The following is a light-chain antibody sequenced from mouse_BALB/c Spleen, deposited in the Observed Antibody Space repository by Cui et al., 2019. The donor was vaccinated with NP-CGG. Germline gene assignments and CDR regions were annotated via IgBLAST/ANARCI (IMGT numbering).Light chain of an antibody. Sequence: QAVVFHESALTTSPGETVTLTCRSRTGAVTTSNYANWVQEKPDHLFTGLIGGTNNRAPGVPARFSGSLIGDKAALTITGAQTEDEAIYFCALWYSNHWVFGGGTKLTVL. J-gene: IGLJ1*01. CDR3: ALWYSNHWV. CDR2: GTN. CDR1: TGAVTTSNY. V-gene: IGLV1*01.